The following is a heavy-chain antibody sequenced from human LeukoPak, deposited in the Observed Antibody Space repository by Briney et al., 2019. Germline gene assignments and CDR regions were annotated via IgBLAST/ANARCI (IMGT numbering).Heavy chain of an antibody. CDR3: ARDKRVAVAGTYIYYYYMDV. Sequence: SETLSLTCTVSGGSISTSSYYWGWVRQPPGKGLEWIGNIFYSGSTYYSPSLKSRVTISLDTSRNQFSLKLNSVTAADTAVYYCARDKRVAVAGTYIYYYYMDVWGNGTTVTISS. V-gene: IGHV4-39*07. CDR1: GGSISTSSYY. CDR2: IFYSGST. D-gene: IGHD6-19*01. J-gene: IGHJ6*03.